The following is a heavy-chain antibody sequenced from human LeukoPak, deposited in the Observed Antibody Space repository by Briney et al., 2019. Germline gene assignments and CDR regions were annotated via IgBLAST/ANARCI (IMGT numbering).Heavy chain of an antibody. J-gene: IGHJ3*02. CDR2: ISAYNGNK. V-gene: IGHV1-18*01. CDR3: ARDPISLAYCGGDCLYDAFDI. D-gene: IGHD2-21*02. CDR1: GYTFTSYG. Sequence: ASVTVSFKAPGYTFTSYGISWVRQAPGQGGEGMGWISAYNGNKNYAQKLQGRVTMTRERDTSKAYMELRSLTSDDTAVYYCARDPISLAYCGGDCLYDAFDIWGQGTMVTVSS.